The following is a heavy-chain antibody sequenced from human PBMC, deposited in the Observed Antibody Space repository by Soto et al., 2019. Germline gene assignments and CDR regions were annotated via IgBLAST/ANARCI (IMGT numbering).Heavy chain of an antibody. V-gene: IGHV4-39*01. CDR2: IYYSGST. CDR1: GGSISSSSYY. J-gene: IGHJ6*02. Sequence: KPSETLSLTCTVSGGSISSSSYYWGWIRQPPGKGLEWIGSIYYSGSTYYNPSLKSRVTISVDTSKNQFSLKLSSVTAADTAVYYCAGPHYGSGSYYYYYYGMDVWGQGTTVTVSS. CDR3: AGPHYGSGSYYYYYYGMDV. D-gene: IGHD3-10*01.